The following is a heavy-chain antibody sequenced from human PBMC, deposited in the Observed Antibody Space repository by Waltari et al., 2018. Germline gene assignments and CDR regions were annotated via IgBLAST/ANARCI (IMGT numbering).Heavy chain of an antibody. CDR3: ARQGLDYVWGSYPHGWFDP. J-gene: IGHJ5*02. Sequence: QVQLQESGPGLVKPSETLSLTCTVSGGSISSYYWIWIRQPPGQGLEWIGYINSSGSTNYNPSLKSRVTISVDTSKNQFSLKLSSVTAADTAVYYCARQGLDYVWGSYPHGWFDPWGQGTLVTVSS. V-gene: IGHV4-59*01. D-gene: IGHD3-16*02. CDR1: GGSISSYY. CDR2: INSSGST.